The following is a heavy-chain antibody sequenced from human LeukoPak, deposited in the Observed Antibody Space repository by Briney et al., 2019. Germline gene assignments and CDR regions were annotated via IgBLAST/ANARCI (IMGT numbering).Heavy chain of an antibody. J-gene: IGHJ4*02. D-gene: IGHD1-26*01. CDR2: MSSSSGLI. CDR1: GFTFSRYS. CDR3: AREFDGSASGAGY. Sequence: PAGSLRLSCAASGFTFSRYSMDWVRPAPGKGLEWVSSMSSSSGLIYYGDSVKGRFTVSRDNAKGSLYLQMNSLRADDTAIYYCAREFDGSASGAGYWGQGTLVTVSS. V-gene: IGHV3-21*01.